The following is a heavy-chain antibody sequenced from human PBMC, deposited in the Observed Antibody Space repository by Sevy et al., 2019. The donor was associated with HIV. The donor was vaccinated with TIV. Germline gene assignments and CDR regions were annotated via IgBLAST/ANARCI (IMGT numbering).Heavy chain of an antibody. D-gene: IGHD2-21*02. V-gene: IGHV4-34*01. CDR2: INHSGST. J-gene: IGHJ4*02. CDR1: GGSFSGYY. CDR3: ASSPLLSYCGGDCPYYFDY. Sequence: SETLSLTCAVYGGSFSGYYWSWSRQPPGKGLEWIGEINHSGSTNYNPSLKSRVTISVDTSKNQFSLKLSSVTAADTAVYYCASSPLLSYCGGDCPYYFDYWGQGTLVTVSS.